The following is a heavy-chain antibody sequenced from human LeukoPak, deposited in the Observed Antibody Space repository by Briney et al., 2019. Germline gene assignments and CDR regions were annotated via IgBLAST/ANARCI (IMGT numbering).Heavy chain of an antibody. CDR3: GVVY. CDR1: GFAFSTYW. Sequence: GGSLRLSCTASGFAFSTYWMSWVRQAPGKGLEWVANIKEDGSEKYYVDSVKGRLTIPRDNAKNSLYLQMNSLRAEDTAVYYCGVVYWGQGTLVTVSS. V-gene: IGHV3-7*01. J-gene: IGHJ4*02. CDR2: IKEDGSEK.